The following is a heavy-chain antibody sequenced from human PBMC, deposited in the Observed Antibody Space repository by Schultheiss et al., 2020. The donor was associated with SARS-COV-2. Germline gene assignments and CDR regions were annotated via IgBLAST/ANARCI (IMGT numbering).Heavy chain of an antibody. Sequence: SETLSLTCAVYGGSFSGYYWSWIRQPPGKGLEWIGYIYYSGSTYYNPSLKSRVTISVDTSKNQFSLKLSSVTAADTAVYYCARERKTFDYWGQGTLVTVSS. CDR3: ARERKTFDY. CDR2: IYYSGST. J-gene: IGHJ4*02. CDR1: GGSFSGYY. V-gene: IGHV4-34*09.